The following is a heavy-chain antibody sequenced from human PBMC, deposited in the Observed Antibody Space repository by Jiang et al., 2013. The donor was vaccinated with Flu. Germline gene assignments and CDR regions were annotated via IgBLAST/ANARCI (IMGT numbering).Heavy chain of an antibody. CDR1: GYTFTSYG. CDR2: ISAYNGNT. CDR3: ARDGYYYDSSGYPDRVL. J-gene: IGHJ4*02. Sequence: QLVESGAEVKKPGASVKVSCKASGYTFTSYGISWVRQAPGQGLEWMGWISAYNGNTNYAQKLQGRVTMTTDTSTSTAYMELRSLRSDDTAVYYCARDGYYYDSSGYPDRVLWGQGTLVTVSS. D-gene: IGHD3-22*01. V-gene: IGHV1-18*01.